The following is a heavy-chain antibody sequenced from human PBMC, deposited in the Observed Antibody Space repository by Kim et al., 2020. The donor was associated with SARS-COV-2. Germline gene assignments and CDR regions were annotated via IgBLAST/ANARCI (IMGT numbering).Heavy chain of an antibody. J-gene: IGHJ4*02. V-gene: IGHV4-31*03. D-gene: IGHD3-10*01. CDR1: GGSISSGGYY. Sequence: SETLSLTCTVSGGSISSGGYYWSWIRQHPGKGLEWIGYIYYSGSTYYNPSLKSRVTISVDTSKNQFSLKLSSVTAADTAVYYCARDWGFGEFAWGQGTLVTVSS. CDR2: IYYSGST. CDR3: ARDWGFGEFA.